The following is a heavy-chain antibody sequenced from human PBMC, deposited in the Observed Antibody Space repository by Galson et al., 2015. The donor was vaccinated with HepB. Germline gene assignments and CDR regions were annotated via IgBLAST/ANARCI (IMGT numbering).Heavy chain of an antibody. V-gene: IGHV3-48*04. J-gene: IGHJ4*02. CDR3: ARIGYSGYDHLDY. D-gene: IGHD5-12*01. CDR2: ISSSSSTI. Sequence: SLRLSCAASGFTFSSYSMNWVRQAPGKGLEWVSYISSSSSTIYYADSVKGRFTISRDNAKNSLYLQMNSLRAKDTAVYYCARIGYSGYDHLDYWGQGTLVTVSS. CDR1: GFTFSSYS.